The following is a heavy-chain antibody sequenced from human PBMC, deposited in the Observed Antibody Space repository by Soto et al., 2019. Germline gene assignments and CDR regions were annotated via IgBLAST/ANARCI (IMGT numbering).Heavy chain of an antibody. Sequence: SETLSLTCTVSGGSISSYYWSWIRQPPGKGLEWIGYIYYSGSTNYNPSLKSRVTISVDTSKNQFSLKLSSVTAADTAVYYCARRVSGYEADSPDYYYYYYMDVWGKGTTVTVSS. J-gene: IGHJ6*03. CDR1: GGSISSYY. D-gene: IGHD5-12*01. CDR3: ARRVSGYEADSPDYYYYYYMDV. CDR2: IYYSGST. V-gene: IGHV4-59*08.